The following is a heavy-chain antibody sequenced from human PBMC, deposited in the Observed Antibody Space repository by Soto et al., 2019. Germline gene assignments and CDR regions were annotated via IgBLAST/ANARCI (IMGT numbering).Heavy chain of an antibody. CDR2: IYGNDDK. Sequence: QITLKESGPTLVKPTQTLTLTCTFSGFSLSTSGVGVGWIRQPPGKALECLALIYGNDDKRYSPSLKNRLTITKDTSKNQVVITMTSMDPVDTATYYCTHSGVTYYYGPGNDYAMNHWGQGTLVTVSS. V-gene: IGHV2-5*01. CDR1: GFSLSTSGVG. CDR3: THSGVTYYYGPGNDYAMNH. J-gene: IGHJ4*02. D-gene: IGHD3-10*01.